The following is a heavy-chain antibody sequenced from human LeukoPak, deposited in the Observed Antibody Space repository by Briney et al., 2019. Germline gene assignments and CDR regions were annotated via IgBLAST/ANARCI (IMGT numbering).Heavy chain of an antibody. Sequence: GGSLRLSCAASGFTFSSSAMSWVRQVPGKGLEWVSGISASGGSTYYADSVRGRFTISRDNSKNTLYLQMNSLRAEDTAVYYCAREELGSSLGFDPWGQGILVTVSS. CDR3: AREELGSSLGFDP. J-gene: IGHJ5*02. V-gene: IGHV3-23*01. CDR1: GFTFSSSA. D-gene: IGHD3-16*01. CDR2: ISASGGST.